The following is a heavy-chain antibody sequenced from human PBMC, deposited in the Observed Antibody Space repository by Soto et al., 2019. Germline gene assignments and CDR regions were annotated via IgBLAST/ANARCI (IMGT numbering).Heavy chain of an antibody. J-gene: IGHJ3*02. D-gene: IGHD3-16*01. CDR1: GGSISSYY. CDR3: ARRWGDAFDI. Sequence: QVQLQESGPGLVRPSETLSLTCTVSGGSISSYYWSWIRQPPGKGLEWIGYIYYSGSTNYNPSLKSRVTISVDTSKNQFSLKLSSVTPADTAVYYCARRWGDAFDIWGQGTMVTVSS. CDR2: IYYSGST. V-gene: IGHV4-59*08.